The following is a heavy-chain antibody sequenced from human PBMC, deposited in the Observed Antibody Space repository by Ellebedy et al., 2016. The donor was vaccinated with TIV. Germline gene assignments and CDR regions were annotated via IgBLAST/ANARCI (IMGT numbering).Heavy chain of an antibody. V-gene: IGHV3-30*18. CDR1: GIPFSNFD. J-gene: IGHJ4*02. CDR3: AKLDSYDVLTGEDY. D-gene: IGHD3-9*01. CDR2: ISYDGKNQ. Sequence: PGGSLRLSCAASGIPFSNFDMHWVRQAPGKGLEWLTRISYDGKNQYYEDSVKGRFTISRDNSKDTLYLQMNSLRADDSAVFYCAKLDSYDVLTGEDYWGQGTLVTVSS.